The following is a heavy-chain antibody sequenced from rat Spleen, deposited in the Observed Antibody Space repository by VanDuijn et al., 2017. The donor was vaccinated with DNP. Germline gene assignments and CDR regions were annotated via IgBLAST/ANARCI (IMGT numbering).Heavy chain of an antibody. J-gene: IGHJ3*01. V-gene: IGHV5-31*01. CDR3: TTASTEGFAY. Sequence: EVQLVESGGGPVQPGRSLKLSCVASGFIFSNYWMTWIRQAPGKGLEWVASISDDSGTTYYRDSVKGRFTISRDNAKSSLYLQMDSLRSEDTATYYCTTASTEGFAYWGQGTLVTVSS. CDR1: GFIFSNYW. CDR2: ISDDSGTT. D-gene: IGHD1-11*01.